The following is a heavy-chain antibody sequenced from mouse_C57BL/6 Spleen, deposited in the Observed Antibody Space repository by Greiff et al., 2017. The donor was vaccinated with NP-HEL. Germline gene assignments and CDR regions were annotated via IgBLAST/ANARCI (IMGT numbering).Heavy chain of an antibody. CDR2: IDPETGGT. J-gene: IGHJ2*01. Sequence: VQLQQSGAELVRPGASVTLSCKASGYTFTDYEMHWVKQTPVHGLEWIGAIDPETGGTAYNQKFKGKAILTADKSSSTAYMELRSLTSGDSAVYYCTRSNWAFDYWGQGTTLTVSS. CDR3: TRSNWAFDY. CDR1: GYTFTDYE. D-gene: IGHD4-1*02. V-gene: IGHV1-15*01.